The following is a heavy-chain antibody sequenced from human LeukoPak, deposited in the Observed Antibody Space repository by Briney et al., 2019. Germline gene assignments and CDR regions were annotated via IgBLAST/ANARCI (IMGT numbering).Heavy chain of an antibody. J-gene: IGHJ3*01. CDR3: ARVAYYRVTADQITDAFDV. CDR2: LHSHEAT. CDR1: GFSVSSYY. Sequence: GGSLRLSCAASGFSVSSYYMNWVRQAPGKGLQWVSILHSHEATYYADSVKGRFTISRDNSRSTLYLQMNRLRAEDTAVYFCARVAYYRVTADQITDAFDVWGHGTVVTVSS. V-gene: IGHV3-66*01. D-gene: IGHD2-21*02.